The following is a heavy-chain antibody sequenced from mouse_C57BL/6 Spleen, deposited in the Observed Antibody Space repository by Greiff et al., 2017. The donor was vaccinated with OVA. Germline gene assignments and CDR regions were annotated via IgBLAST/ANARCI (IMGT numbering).Heavy chain of an antibody. CDR3: ARRELRWAMDY. D-gene: IGHD1-1*02. V-gene: IGHV1-55*01. J-gene: IGHJ4*01. CDR1: GYTFTSYW. CDR2: IYPGSGST. Sequence: QVQLQPGAELVKPGASVKMSCKASGYTFTSYWITWVKQRPGQGLEWIGDIYPGSGSTNYNEKFKSKATLTVDTSSSTAYMQLSSLTSEDSAVYYCARRELRWAMDYWGQGTSVTVSS.